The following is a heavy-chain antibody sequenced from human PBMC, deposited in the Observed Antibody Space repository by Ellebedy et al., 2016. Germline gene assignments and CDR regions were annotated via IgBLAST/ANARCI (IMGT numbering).Heavy chain of an antibody. D-gene: IGHD1-26*01. J-gene: IGHJ3*02. Sequence: GESLKISCKGSGYSFTSYWIGWVRQMPGKGLEWMGIINPGDSDIRYSPSFQGQVTISADKSISTAYLQWSSLKASDTAMYYCARPRMRIVGATGGVGAFYIWGQGTMVTVSS. V-gene: IGHV5-51*01. CDR3: ARPRMRIVGATGGVGAFYI. CDR1: GYSFTSYW. CDR2: INPGDSDI.